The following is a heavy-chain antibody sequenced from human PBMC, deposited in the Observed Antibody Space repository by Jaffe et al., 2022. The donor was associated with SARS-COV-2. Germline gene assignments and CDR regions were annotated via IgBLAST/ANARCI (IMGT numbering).Heavy chain of an antibody. CDR1: GFTFSSYE. D-gene: IGHD3-16*01. Sequence: EVQLVESGGGLVQPGGSLRLSCAASGFTFSSYEMNWVRQAPGKGLEWVSYISSSGSTIYYADSVKGRFTISRDNAKNSLYLQMNSLRAEDTAVYYCARFTDADYFDYWGQGTLVTVSS. V-gene: IGHV3-48*03. CDR3: ARFTDADYFDY. J-gene: IGHJ4*02. CDR2: ISSSGSTI.